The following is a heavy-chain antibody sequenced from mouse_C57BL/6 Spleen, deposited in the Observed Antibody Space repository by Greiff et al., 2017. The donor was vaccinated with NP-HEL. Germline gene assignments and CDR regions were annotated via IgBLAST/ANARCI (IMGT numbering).Heavy chain of an antibody. J-gene: IGHJ2*01. V-gene: IGHV1-52*01. D-gene: IGHD2-3*01. CDR1: GYTFTSYW. CDR2: IDPSDSET. CDR3: ARIYDGYYFDY. Sequence: QVQLQQPGAELVRPGSSVKLSCKASGYTFTSYWMHWVKQRPIQGLEWIGNIDPSDSETHYNQKFKDKATLTVDKSSSTAYMQLSSLTSEDSAVYYWARIYDGYYFDYWGQGTTLTVSS.